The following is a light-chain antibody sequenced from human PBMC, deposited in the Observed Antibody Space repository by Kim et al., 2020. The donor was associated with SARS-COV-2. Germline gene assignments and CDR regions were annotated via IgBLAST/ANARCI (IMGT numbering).Light chain of an antibody. V-gene: IGKV3-20*01. CDR2: SAS. CDR3: QQYGNSPPYT. Sequence: EIVLTQSPGTLSLSPGERATLSCRASQSVPTVYLAWHQQKPGQAPRLLIYSASKRVTGIPDRFSGSGSGTDFTLTISRLEPEDFAVYYCQQYGNSPPYTFGQGTKLEI. CDR1: QSVPTVY. J-gene: IGKJ2*01.